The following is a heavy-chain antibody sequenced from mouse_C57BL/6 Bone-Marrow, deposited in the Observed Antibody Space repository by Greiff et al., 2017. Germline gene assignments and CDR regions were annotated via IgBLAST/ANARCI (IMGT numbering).Heavy chain of an antibody. V-gene: IGHV1-64*01. J-gene: IGHJ2*01. CDR1: GYTFTSYW. Sequence: QVQLQQPGAELVKPGASVTLSCKASGYTFTSYWMHWVKQRPGQGLEWIGMIHPNSGSTNYNEKFKGTATLTADKSSSTAYMELRSLTSEDSAFYFCAGPLLRLDDWGQGTTLTVAS. D-gene: IGHD1-1*01. CDR2: IHPNSGST. CDR3: AGPLLRLDD.